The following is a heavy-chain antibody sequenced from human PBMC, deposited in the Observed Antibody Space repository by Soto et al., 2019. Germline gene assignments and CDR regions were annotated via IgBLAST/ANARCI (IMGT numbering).Heavy chain of an antibody. CDR2: IKQDGSES. D-gene: IGHD2-21*01. CDR3: ASARHIGP. CDR1: GFTFSNYW. Sequence: GGSLRLSCAASGFTFSNYWMSWVRQAPGKGLEWVANIKQDGSESNYADSVKGRFTISRDNAENSLYLQMTSLRAEDTAVYYCASARHIGPWGQGTLVTVST. V-gene: IGHV3-7*01. J-gene: IGHJ5*02.